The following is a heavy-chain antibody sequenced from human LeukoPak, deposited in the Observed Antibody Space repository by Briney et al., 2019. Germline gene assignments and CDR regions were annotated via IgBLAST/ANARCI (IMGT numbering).Heavy chain of an antibody. CDR2: IYYSGST. CDR3: ARLNDEFGVFIPSFDS. V-gene: IGHV4-34*01. Sequence: SETLSLTCAVYGGSFSGYYWSWIRQPPGKGLEWIGYIYYSGSTYYNPSLKSRVTISVDTSKNQFSLKLSSVTAADTAVYYCARLNDEFGVFIPSFDSWGQGTLVTVSS. D-gene: IGHD3-3*01. CDR1: GGSFSGYY. J-gene: IGHJ4*02.